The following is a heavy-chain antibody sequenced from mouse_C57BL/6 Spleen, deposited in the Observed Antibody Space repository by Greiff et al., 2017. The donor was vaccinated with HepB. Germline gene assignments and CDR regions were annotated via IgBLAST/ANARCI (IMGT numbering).Heavy chain of an antibody. V-gene: IGHV5-9-1*02. CDR3: TRDADDYDGYYFDY. J-gene: IGHJ2*01. CDR2: ISSGGDYI. CDR1: GFTFSSYA. D-gene: IGHD2-4*01. Sequence: EVMLVESGEGLVKPGGSLKLSCAASGFTFSSYAMSWVRQTPEKRLEWVAYISSGGDYIYYADTVKGRFTISRDNARNTLYLQMSSLKSEDTAMYYCTRDADDYDGYYFDYWGQGTTLTVSS.